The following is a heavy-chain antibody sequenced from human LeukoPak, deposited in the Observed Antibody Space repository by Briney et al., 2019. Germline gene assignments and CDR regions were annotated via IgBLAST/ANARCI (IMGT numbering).Heavy chain of an antibody. CDR3: VRGRADSSAYYWGPFDL. V-gene: IGHV3-30*04. D-gene: IGHD3-22*01. CDR1: GLSFRDYA. J-gene: IGHJ4*02. Sequence: PGGSLRLSCEASGLSFRDYAMHWVRQAPGRGLEWVAVISQDGSNQNHADSVQDRVTISRDNSKNTVFLQMFTLKTEDTAVYYCVRGRADSSAYYWGPFDLWGQGALVTVSA. CDR2: ISQDGSNQ.